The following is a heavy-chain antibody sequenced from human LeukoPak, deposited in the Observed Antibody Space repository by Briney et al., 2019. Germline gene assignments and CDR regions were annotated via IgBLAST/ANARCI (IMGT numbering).Heavy chain of an antibody. CDR1: GGSISSGGYS. CDR3: ARDRRYYDSSGYSYYYYGMDV. CDR2: IYHSGST. D-gene: IGHD3-22*01. V-gene: IGHV4-30-2*01. Sequence: SETLSLTCAVSGGSISSGGYSWSWIRQPPGKGLEWIGYIYHSGSTYYNPSLKSRVTISVDRSKNQFSLKLSSVTAADTAVYYCARDRRYYDSSGYSYYYYGMDVWGQGTTVTVSS. J-gene: IGHJ6*02.